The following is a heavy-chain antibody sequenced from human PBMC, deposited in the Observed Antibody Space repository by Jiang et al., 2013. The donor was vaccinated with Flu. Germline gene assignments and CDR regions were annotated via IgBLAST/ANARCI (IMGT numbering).Heavy chain of an antibody. Sequence: GAEVKKPGASVKVSCKASGYTFTSYAMHWVRQAPGQRLEWMGWINAGNGNTKYSQKFQGRVTITRDTSASTAYMELSSLRSEDTAVYYCAIVTGTTPTRQYFQHWGQGTLVTVSS. CDR3: AIVTGTTPTRQYFQH. CDR2: INAGNGNT. CDR1: GYTFTSYA. D-gene: IGHD1-20*01. V-gene: IGHV1-3*01. J-gene: IGHJ1*01.